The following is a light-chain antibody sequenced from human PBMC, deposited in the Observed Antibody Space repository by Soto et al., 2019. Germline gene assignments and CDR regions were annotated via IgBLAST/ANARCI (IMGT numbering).Light chain of an antibody. V-gene: IGKV3D-15*01. J-gene: IGKJ5*01. CDR2: DAS. Sequence: EIVMTQSPATLSVSPGERATLFCRASQSINNNLAWYQQKPGQAPRLIIYDASTRATGIPARFSGSGSGTEFILTISSLQSEDFGVYYCQQYNNWPPLTFGQGTRWR. CDR1: QSINNN. CDR3: QQYNNWPPLT.